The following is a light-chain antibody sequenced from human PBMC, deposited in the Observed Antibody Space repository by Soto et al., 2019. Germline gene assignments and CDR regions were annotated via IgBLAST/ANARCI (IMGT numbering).Light chain of an antibody. CDR1: RSDVGGYNY. CDR3: SSYTSSSTYV. Sequence: QSVLTQPASVSGSPGQSITISCTGTRSDVGGYNYVSWYQQHPGKAPKLMIYDVSNRPSGVSNLFSGSKSGNTASLTISGIQAEDEADYYCSSYTSSSTYVFGTGTKLTVL. CDR2: DVS. V-gene: IGLV2-14*01. J-gene: IGLJ1*01.